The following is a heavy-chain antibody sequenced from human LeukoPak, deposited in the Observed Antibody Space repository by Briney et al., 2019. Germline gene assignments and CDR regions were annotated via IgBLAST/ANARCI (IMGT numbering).Heavy chain of an antibody. CDR2: ISGSGDRK. Sequence: PGGSLRLSCAASGFPFSSYAMTWVRQPPGKGLEWVSAISGSGDRKNYADSVKGRFTISRDNAKDTLYLQMNSLRAKDTAVYFCARGPLSDILPAVMWGAYDIWGQGTTVTVSS. V-gene: IGHV3-23*01. CDR1: GFPFSSYA. J-gene: IGHJ3*02. CDR3: ARGPLSDILPAVMWGAYDI. D-gene: IGHD2-2*01.